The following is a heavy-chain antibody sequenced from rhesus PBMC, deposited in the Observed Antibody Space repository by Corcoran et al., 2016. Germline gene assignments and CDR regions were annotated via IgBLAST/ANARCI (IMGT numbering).Heavy chain of an antibody. CDR3: ARHLGSSYGWRFDV. V-gene: IGHV4-93*02. Sequence: QVQLQESGPAVVKPSETLSLTYAVSGGSISSSNWWDWIRQSPGKGLEWIGGIHDSTLTPVYSPSLRGRVTLSIDTSQNQFSLKLSSVTAAGTAVYFCARHLGSSYGWRFDVWGAGVLVTVSS. D-gene: IGHD6-43*01. CDR1: GGSISSSNW. J-gene: IGHJ5-1*01. CDR2: IHDSTLTP.